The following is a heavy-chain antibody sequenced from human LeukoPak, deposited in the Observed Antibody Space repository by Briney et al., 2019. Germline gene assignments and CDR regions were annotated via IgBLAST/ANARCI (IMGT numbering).Heavy chain of an antibody. Sequence: PGGSLRLSCTASGFTFSTYSMHWVRQAPGKGLEWVSSISGSSGYIYYADSVKGRFTISRDNAKNSLYLQMSSLRAEDTAVYYCARDIWGIAVAGTCDYWGQGTLVTVSS. V-gene: IGHV3-21*01. CDR1: GFTFSTYS. CDR2: ISGSSGYI. D-gene: IGHD6-19*01. J-gene: IGHJ4*02. CDR3: ARDIWGIAVAGTCDY.